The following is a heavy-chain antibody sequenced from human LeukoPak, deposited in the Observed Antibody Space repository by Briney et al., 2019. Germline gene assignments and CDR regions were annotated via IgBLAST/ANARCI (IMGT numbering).Heavy chain of an antibody. CDR3: ARAGGAYPNLNWFDP. J-gene: IGHJ5*02. Sequence: ASVKVSCKASGYTFTGYYMHWVRQAPGQGLEWMGWINPNSGGPNYAQNFQGRVTMTRDTSISTAYMELSSLRSDDTAVYYCARAGGAYPNLNWFDPWGQGTLVTVSS. CDR2: INPNSGGP. CDR1: GYTFTGYY. V-gene: IGHV1-2*02. D-gene: IGHD3-16*01.